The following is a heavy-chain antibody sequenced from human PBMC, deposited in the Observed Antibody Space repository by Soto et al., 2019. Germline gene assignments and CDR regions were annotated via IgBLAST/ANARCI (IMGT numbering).Heavy chain of an antibody. Sequence: LSITCGVSGGAIGSGYWWNWVRQPPGKGLQWIGEIYHSGGTNYNPSLKSRVSISVDKSKSLFSLNLRSVTAADTAVYYCARVSRDPDYFDPWGQGTQVTVSS. J-gene: IGHJ5*02. CDR3: ARVSRDPDYFDP. CDR1: GGAIGSGYW. V-gene: IGHV4-4*02. CDR2: IYHSGGT. D-gene: IGHD4-17*01.